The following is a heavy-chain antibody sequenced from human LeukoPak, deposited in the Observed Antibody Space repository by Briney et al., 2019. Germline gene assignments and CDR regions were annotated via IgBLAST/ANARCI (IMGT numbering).Heavy chain of an antibody. J-gene: IGHJ5*02. V-gene: IGHV1-69*04. Sequence: ASVKVSCKSSGGTFSSYAISWVRQAPGQGLEWMGRIIPIFGIANCAQKFQGRVTITADKSTNTAYMELSSLRSEDTAVYNCARPQPYSSGNNWFDPWGQGTLVTVSS. D-gene: IGHD6-25*01. CDR1: GGTFSSYA. CDR3: ARPQPYSSGNNWFDP. CDR2: IIPIFGIA.